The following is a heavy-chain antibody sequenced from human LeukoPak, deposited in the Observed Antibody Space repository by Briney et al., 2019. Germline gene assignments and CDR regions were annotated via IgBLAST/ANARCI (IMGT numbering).Heavy chain of an antibody. CDR3: AKAGTGASGYFAL. CDR1: GFTFSSYA. V-gene: IGHV3-23*01. D-gene: IGHD2-8*02. Sequence: GGSLRLSCAASGFTFSSYAMSWVRQAPGKGLEWVSVISGSGGSTYYADSVKGRFTISRDNSKNTLYLQMNSLRAEDTAVYYCAKAGTGASGYFALWGRGTLVTVSS. J-gene: IGHJ2*01. CDR2: ISGSGGST.